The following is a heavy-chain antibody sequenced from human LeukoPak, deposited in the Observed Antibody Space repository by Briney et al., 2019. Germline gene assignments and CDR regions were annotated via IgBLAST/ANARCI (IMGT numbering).Heavy chain of an antibody. V-gene: IGHV1-2*02. CDR3: ARTGYFDPLNWFDP. D-gene: IGHD3-9*01. Sequence: GASVKVSCKASGYTFSGYFMHWVRQAPGQGLEWMGWINPNSGGTNYAQKFQGRVTMTRDTSISTAYMELSRLRSDDTAVYYCARTGYFDPLNWFDPWGQGTLVTVSS. CDR1: GYTFSGYF. CDR2: INPNSGGT. J-gene: IGHJ5*02.